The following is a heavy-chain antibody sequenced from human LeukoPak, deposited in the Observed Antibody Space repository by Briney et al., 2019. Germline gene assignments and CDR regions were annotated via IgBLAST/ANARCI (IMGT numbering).Heavy chain of an antibody. D-gene: IGHD2-2*01. V-gene: IGHV4-39*01. CDR2: IYYSGST. CDR3: VRHHKYCSSTSCYKVGDPTDAFAI. J-gene: IGHJ3*02. Sequence: PSETLSLTCTVSGGSISSSSYYWGWIRQPPGKGLEWIGSIYYSGSTYYNPSLKSRVTISVDTSKNQFSLKLTSVTAADTAVYYCVRHHKYCSSTSCYKVGDPTDAFAIWGLGTMVIVSS. CDR1: GGSISSSSYY.